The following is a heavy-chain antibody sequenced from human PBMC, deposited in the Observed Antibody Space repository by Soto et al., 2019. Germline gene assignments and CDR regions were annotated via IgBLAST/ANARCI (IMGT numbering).Heavy chain of an antibody. V-gene: IGHV1-18*01. CDR2: ISTDNGNT. CDR3: ARGGEYYYDSSGYYSPGPYYYYGMDV. D-gene: IGHD3-22*01. J-gene: IGHJ6*02. CDR1: GYTFTNSG. Sequence: ASVKVSCKASGYTFTNSGISWVRQAPGQGLEWMGWISTDNGNTNYAQHLQGRVSMTTDTSTSTAYMDLRSLRSDDTAMYYCARGGEYYYDSSGYYSPGPYYYYGMDVWGQGTTVTVSS.